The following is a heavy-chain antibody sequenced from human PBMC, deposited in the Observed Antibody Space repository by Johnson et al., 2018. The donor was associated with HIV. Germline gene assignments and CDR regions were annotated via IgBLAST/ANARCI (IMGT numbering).Heavy chain of an antibody. D-gene: IGHD3-16*01. CDR3: ARVTRQGVAFDI. J-gene: IGHJ3*02. CDR1: GFTFDDYG. Sequence: VQLVESGGGLVHPGGSMRLSCAASGFTFDDYGMSWVRQAPGKGLEWVSGINWNGGSTGYADSVKGRFTISRDNAKNSLYLQMNSLRAEDTALYYCARVTRQGVAFDIWGQGTMVTVSS. CDR2: INWNGGST. V-gene: IGHV3-20*04.